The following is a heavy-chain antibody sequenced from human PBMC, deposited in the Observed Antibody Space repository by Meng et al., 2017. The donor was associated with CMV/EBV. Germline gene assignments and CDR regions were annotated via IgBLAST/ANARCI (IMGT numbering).Heavy chain of an antibody. CDR2: IRYDGSNK. D-gene: IGHD5-24*01. Sequence: QVHCVELGGGVVQPGGSLRLSCASSGFTFSSYGMHWVRQAPGKGLEWVAFIRYDGSNKYYADSVKGRFTISRDNSKNTLYLQMNSLRAEDTAVYYCAKDLGRRDGFWGHFDYWGQGTLVTVSS. J-gene: IGHJ4*02. V-gene: IGHV3-30*02. CDR3: AKDLGRRDGFWGHFDY. CDR1: GFTFSSYG.